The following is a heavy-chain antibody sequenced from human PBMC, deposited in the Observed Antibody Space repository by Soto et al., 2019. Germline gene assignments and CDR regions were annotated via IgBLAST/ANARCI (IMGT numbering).Heavy chain of an antibody. CDR3: ARDKPPSDDILTGYIYYFDY. Sequence: ASVKVSCEASGYTFTSYGISWVRQAPGQGLEWMGWISAYNGNTNYAQKLQGRVTMTTDTSTSTAYMELRSLRSDDTAVYYCARDKPPSDDILTGYIYYFDYWGQGTLVTVSS. J-gene: IGHJ4*02. CDR2: ISAYNGNT. D-gene: IGHD3-9*01. V-gene: IGHV1-18*01. CDR1: GYTFTSYG.